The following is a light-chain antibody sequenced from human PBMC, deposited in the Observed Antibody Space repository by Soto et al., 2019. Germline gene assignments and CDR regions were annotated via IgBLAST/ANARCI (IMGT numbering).Light chain of an antibody. CDR3: RSYTCNSTHYV. CDR2: DVS. CDR1: SSDVGGYNY. V-gene: IGLV2-14*01. J-gene: IGLJ1*01. Sequence: QSALTQPASVSGSPGQSITISCTGTSSDVGGYNYVSWYQQHPGKAPKLMIYDVSNRPSGVSNRFSGSKSGNTASLTISGLQAEDGADYYFRSYTCNSTHYVFRTGNKLTVL.